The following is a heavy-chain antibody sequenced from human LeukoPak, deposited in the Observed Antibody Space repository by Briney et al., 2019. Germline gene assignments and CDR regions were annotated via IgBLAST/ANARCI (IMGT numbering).Heavy chain of an antibody. J-gene: IGHJ4*02. CDR1: GGSISSGGYS. CDR3: ARAMTMVRGEGFDY. V-gene: IGHV4-30-2*01. D-gene: IGHD3-10*01. Sequence: SQTLSLTCAVSGGSISSGGYSWSWIRQPPGKGLEWIGCIYHSGSTYYNPSLKSRVTISVDRSKNQFSLKLSSVTAADTAVYYCARAMTMVRGEGFDYWGQGTLVTVSS. CDR2: IYHSGST.